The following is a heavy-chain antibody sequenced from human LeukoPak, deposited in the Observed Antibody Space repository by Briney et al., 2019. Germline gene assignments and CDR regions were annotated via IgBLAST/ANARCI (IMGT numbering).Heavy chain of an antibody. V-gene: IGHV5-51*01. Sequence: PGASLEISCEGSGSIFSNYWIGWVRPLPGKGLEWMGIIYPGDSDTRYSPSFQGQVTISADKSISTAYLQWTSLQASDTAMYYCARQGPTTSRAFDIWGQGTLVTVSS. D-gene: IGHD1-26*01. J-gene: IGHJ3*02. CDR3: ARQGPTTSRAFDI. CDR2: IYPGDSDT. CDR1: GSIFSNYW.